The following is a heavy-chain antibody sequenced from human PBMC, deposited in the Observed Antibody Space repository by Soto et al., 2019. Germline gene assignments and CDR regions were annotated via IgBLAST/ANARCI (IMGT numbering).Heavy chain of an antibody. D-gene: IGHD1-26*01. CDR2: INQDASHT. J-gene: IGHJ4*02. V-gene: IGHV3-7*01. CDR1: GFAFSGYW. Sequence: EVQVVESGGGLVQSGGSLRLSCVASGFAFSGYWMSWVRQAPGKGLGWVANINQDASHTYYVDSVKGRFTISRDNAKNSLYLQMNSLRAEDTAAYYCAKVGYNDWELDYWGQGTLVTVSS. CDR3: AKVGYNDWELDY.